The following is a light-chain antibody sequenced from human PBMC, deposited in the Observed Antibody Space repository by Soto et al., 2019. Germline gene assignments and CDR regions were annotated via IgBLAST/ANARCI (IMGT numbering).Light chain of an antibody. CDR1: SSDVGAYNY. CDR2: DVS. CDR3: SSYTSTNSL. V-gene: IGLV2-14*03. J-gene: IGLJ2*01. Sequence: QSVLTQPASVSGSPGESITISCTGTSSDVGAYNYVSWYQQHPGKAPKLMIYDVSNRPSGVSNRFSGSKSGNTASLTISGLQAEDEADYYCSSYTSTNSLFGGGTKLTDL.